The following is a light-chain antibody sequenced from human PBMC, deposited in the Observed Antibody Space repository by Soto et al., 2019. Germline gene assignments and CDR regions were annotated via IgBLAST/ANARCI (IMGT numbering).Light chain of an antibody. CDR3: QQYNNWPPT. CDR2: GVS. J-gene: IGKJ5*01. Sequence: ESVLTQSPGTLSLSPGERATLSCSASQSVSSIYLAWYQQKPGQAPRLLIYGVSSRATGIPDRFSGSGSGTEFTLTISSLQSEDFAVYYCQQYNNWPPTFGRGTRLEIK. CDR1: QSVSSIY. V-gene: IGKV3-20*01.